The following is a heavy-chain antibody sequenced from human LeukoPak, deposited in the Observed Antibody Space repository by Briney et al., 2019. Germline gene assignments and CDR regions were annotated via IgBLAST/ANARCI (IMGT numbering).Heavy chain of an antibody. D-gene: IGHD2-15*01. CDR1: GGSISSYY. V-gene: IGHV4-59*01. CDR3: ARAAVVVAALSWFDP. J-gene: IGHJ5*02. Sequence: KPSETLSLTCTVSGGSISSYYWSWIRQPPGKGLEWIGYIYYSGSTNYNPSLKSRVTISVDTSKNQFSLKLSSVTAADTAVYYCARAAVVVAALSWFDPWGQGTLVTVSS. CDR2: IYYSGST.